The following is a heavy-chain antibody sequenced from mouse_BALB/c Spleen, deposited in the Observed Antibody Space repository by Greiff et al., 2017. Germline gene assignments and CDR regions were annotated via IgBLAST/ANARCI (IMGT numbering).Heavy chain of an antibody. V-gene: IGHV14-4*02. CDR3: NAGPFDY. J-gene: IGHJ2*01. CDR1: GFNIKDYY. CDR2: IDPENGDT. Sequence: EVQLQQSGAELVRSGASVKLSCTASGFNIKDYYMHWVKQRPEQGLEWIGWIDPENGDTEYAPKFQGKATMTADTSSNTAYLQLSSLTSEDTAVYYCNAGPFDYWGQGTTLTVSS.